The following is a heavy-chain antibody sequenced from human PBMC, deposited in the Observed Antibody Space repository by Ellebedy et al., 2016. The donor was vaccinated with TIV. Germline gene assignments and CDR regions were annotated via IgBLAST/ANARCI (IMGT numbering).Heavy chain of an antibody. CDR1: GFTFSSYA. J-gene: IGHJ4*02. CDR3: AKAGQWLEYYFDY. D-gene: IGHD6-19*01. V-gene: IGHV3-23*01. Sequence: GESLKISCAASGFTFSSYAMSWVRQAPGKGLEWVSTISVSGGSTYYADSVKCRFTIASDNSKNTLYLQMNRLGAEDTAVYYCAKAGQWLEYYFDYWGQGTLVTVSS. CDR2: ISVSGGST.